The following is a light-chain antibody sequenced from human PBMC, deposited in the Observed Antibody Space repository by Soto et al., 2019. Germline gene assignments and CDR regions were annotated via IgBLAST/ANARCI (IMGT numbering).Light chain of an antibody. CDR1: QSISSY. Sequence: DIQMTQSPSSLSASVGDRVTITCRASQSISSYLNWYQQKPGKAPKLLIYAASSLQSGVPSRFSGSGSGTDFTLTISSLQPEDFATYYGQQSYSFLTFGGGTKVEIK. CDR3: QQSYSFLT. CDR2: AAS. V-gene: IGKV1-39*01. J-gene: IGKJ4*01.